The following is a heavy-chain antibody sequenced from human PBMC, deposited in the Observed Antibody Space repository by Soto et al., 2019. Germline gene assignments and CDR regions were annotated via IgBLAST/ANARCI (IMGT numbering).Heavy chain of an antibody. Sequence: QVQLVQSGAEVKKPGSSVKVSCKAYGGTFSRYAISWVRQAPGQGLEWMGGIIPIFGTANYAQKFQGRVTITAEESTSTAYTELSSLISEDTAVYYCARECPWVVARSSCYWCQGTMVTDSS. J-gene: IGHJ4*02. D-gene: IGHD5-12*01. CDR1: GGTFSRYA. CDR2: IIPIFGTA. CDR3: ARECPWVVARSSCY. V-gene: IGHV1-69*01.